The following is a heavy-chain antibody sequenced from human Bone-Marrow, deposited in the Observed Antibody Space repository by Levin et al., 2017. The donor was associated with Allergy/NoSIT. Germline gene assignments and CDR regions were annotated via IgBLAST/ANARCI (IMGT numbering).Heavy chain of an antibody. J-gene: IGHJ4*02. CDR2: ISPILDVT. Sequence: PAASVKVSCKASGGTFSSYRFSWVRQAPGQGLEWMGRISPILDVTNYAQKFQGRVSITADKSTTTSYLEMSSLRSEDTAVYYCATLTQFDSSAFYEDSDYWGQGTLVTVSS. CDR1: GGTFSSYR. D-gene: IGHD3-22*01. V-gene: IGHV1-69*02. CDR3: ATLTQFDSSAFYEDSDY.